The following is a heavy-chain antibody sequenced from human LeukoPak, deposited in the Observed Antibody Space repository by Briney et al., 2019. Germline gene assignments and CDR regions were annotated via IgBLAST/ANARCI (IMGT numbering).Heavy chain of an antibody. CDR3: ARVKGASLDV. V-gene: IGHV3-33*01. CDR1: GFTFSSYG. CDR2: IWFDGSKT. D-gene: IGHD1-26*01. J-gene: IGHJ6*02. Sequence: GGSLRLSCAASGFTFSSYGMPWVRQAPGKGLEWVAVIWFDGSKTYYADSVKGRFTISRDNSKNMQWLQMNSLRAEDTAVYYCARVKGASLDVWGQGTTVTVSS.